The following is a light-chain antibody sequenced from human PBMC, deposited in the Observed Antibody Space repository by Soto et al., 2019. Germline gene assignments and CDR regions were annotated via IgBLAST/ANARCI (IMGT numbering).Light chain of an antibody. Sequence: EIVLTQSPATLSLSPGERATLSCRASQSVSSYLAWYQQKPGQAPMLLIYDASNRATGIPARFSGSGSGTDFTLTISSLEPEYSVIYYCQQRSNWPSTFGQGTRLEI. CDR3: QQRSNWPST. J-gene: IGKJ5*01. CDR2: DAS. V-gene: IGKV3-11*01. CDR1: QSVSSY.